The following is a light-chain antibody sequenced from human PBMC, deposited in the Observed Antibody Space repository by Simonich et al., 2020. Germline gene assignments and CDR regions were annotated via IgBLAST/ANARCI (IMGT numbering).Light chain of an antibody. CDR2: WAS. Sequence: IVMTQSPASLAVSLGERATINCKSSQSVLYISNNKNYLAWYQQKPGQPPKLLIYWASTRESGVPDRFSGSGSGTDFTLTISSLQAEDVAVYYCQQYYSTPYTFGQGTKLEIK. V-gene: IGKV4-1*01. CDR3: QQYYSTPYT. CDR1: QSVLYISNNKNY. J-gene: IGKJ2*01.